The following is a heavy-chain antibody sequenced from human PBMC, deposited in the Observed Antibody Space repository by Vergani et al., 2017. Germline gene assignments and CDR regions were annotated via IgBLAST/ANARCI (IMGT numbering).Heavy chain of an antibody. V-gene: IGHV1-2*02. J-gene: IGHJ4*02. Sequence: QVQLVQSGAEVKKPGASVKVSCKASGYTFTGYYMHWVRQAPGQGLEWMGWINPNSGGTNYAQKFQGRVTMTEDTSTDTAYMELSSLRSEDTAVYYCATVQPHIVGATEREYYFDYWGQGTLVTVSS. CDR3: ATVQPHIVGATEREYYFDY. D-gene: IGHD1-26*01. CDR2: INPNSGGT. CDR1: GYTFTGYY.